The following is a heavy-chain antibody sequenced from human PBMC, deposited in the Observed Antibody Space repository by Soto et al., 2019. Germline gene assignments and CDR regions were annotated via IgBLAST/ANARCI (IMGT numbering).Heavy chain of an antibody. CDR2: ISSSSSYI. V-gene: IGHV3-21*01. CDR1: GFTFSSYS. J-gene: IGHJ6*03. Sequence: EVQLVESGGGLVKPGGSLRLSCAASGFTFSSYSMNWVRQAPGKGLEWVSSISSSSSYIYYADSVKGRFTISRDNAKKSLYLQMNSLRAEDTAVYYCARLLNNYYYYYMDVWGKGTTVTVSS. D-gene: IGHD2-8*02. CDR3: ARLLNNYYYYYMDV.